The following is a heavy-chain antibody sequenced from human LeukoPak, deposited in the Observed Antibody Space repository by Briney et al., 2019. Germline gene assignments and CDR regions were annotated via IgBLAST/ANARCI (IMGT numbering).Heavy chain of an antibody. Sequence: GGSQRLSCAAAGFTFSSYGMHWVRQAPGKGLEWVAVISYDGSNKYYADSGKGLFSISRHNSKTPLYLHMNRPRAEATAVYYCARATSVDTAAGVMDVWGQGTTVTVSS. CDR3: ARATSVDTAAGVMDV. CDR1: GFTFSSYG. CDR2: ISYDGSNK. D-gene: IGHD5-18*01. J-gene: IGHJ6*02. V-gene: IGHV3-30*03.